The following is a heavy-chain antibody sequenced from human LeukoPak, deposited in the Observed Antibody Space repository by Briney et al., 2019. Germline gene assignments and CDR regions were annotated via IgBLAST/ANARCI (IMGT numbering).Heavy chain of an antibody. D-gene: IGHD4-11*01. CDR3: ARVLRLTTYAFDI. CDR1: GFTFSSYW. V-gene: IGHV3-7*01. J-gene: IGHJ3*02. CDR2: IKQDGSEK. Sequence: GGSLGLSCGASGFTFSSYWMSWVRQAPGKGLEWVANIKQDGSEKYYVDSVKGRFTISRDNAKNSLYLQMNSLRAEDTAVYYCARVLRLTTYAFDIWGQGTMVTVSS.